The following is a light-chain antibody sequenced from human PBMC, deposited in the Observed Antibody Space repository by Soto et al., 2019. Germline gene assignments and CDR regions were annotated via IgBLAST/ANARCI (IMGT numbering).Light chain of an antibody. CDR3: QYYGSPPWT. Sequence: EIVWTQSPGTLSLSPGERAILSCRASQSVTSKYLAWYQQRPGQAPRLPIFATSSRETGIPDKFSGSGSGTEFTLTISRLEPDDFAEYYCQYYGSPPWTFGQVTKVDIK. V-gene: IGKV3-20*01. CDR2: ATS. J-gene: IGKJ1*01. CDR1: QSVTSKY.